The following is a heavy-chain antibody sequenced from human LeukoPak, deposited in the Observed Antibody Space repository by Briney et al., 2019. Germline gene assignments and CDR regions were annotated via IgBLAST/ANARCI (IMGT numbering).Heavy chain of an antibody. Sequence: GSLRLSCAASGFTFDNYRMSWVRQAPGKGLEWVSTVNADGGNTYYADSVKGRFTISRDNSKSTLILQMNSLRVEDTALYYCTKRVKYGGTWDHFADWGQGTLVTVSS. CDR2: VNADGGNT. CDR1: GFTFDNYR. CDR3: TKRVKYGGTWDHFAD. V-gene: IGHV3-23*01. D-gene: IGHD1-26*01. J-gene: IGHJ4*02.